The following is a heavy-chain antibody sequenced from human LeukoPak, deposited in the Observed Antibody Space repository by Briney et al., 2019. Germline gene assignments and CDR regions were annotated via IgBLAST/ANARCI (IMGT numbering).Heavy chain of an antibody. CDR3: ARSKVVAEAGKSWFDP. Sequence: GGSLRLSCAASGFTFSKYWMNWVRQAPGKGLEWGATISQDGSQKHLADFVNGRFTISRDNARTSLYLQMSSLRGDDTAVYYCARSKVVAEAGKSWFDPWGQGTRVTVTS. CDR1: GFTFSKYW. V-gene: IGHV3-7*01. CDR2: ISQDGSQK. J-gene: IGHJ5*01. D-gene: IGHD6-13*01.